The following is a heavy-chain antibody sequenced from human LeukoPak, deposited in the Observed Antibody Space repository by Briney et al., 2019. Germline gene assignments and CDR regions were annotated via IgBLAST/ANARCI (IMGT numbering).Heavy chain of an antibody. D-gene: IGHD1-26*01. CDR2: IKQDGSEK. J-gene: IGHJ4*02. CDR1: GFTFSSYA. Sequence: GGSLRLSCAASGFTFSSYAMSWVRQAPGKGLEWVANIKQDGSEKYYVDSVKGRFTISRDNAKNSLYLQMNSLRAEDTAVYYCAREVGATNYWGQGTLVTVSS. CDR3: AREVGATNY. V-gene: IGHV3-7*01.